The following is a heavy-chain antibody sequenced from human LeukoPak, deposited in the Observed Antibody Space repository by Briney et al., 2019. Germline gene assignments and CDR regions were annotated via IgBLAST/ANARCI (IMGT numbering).Heavy chain of an antibody. V-gene: IGHV4-4*02. CDR3: SRENGAFSPFGY. D-gene: IGHD2-8*01. J-gene: IGHJ4*02. CDR1: GGSITSTNW. CDR2: VSLSGLT. Sequence: PSGTLSLTCGVSGGSITSTNWWSWVRQPPGQRLEWIGEVSLSGLTNYNPSLSSRVIMALDTSKNHLYLHLTSVTAADTAVYYCSRENGAFSPFGYWGQGYLVTVLS.